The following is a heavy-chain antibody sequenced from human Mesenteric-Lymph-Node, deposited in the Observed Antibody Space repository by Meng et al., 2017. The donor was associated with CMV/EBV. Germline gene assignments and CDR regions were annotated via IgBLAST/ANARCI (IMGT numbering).Heavy chain of an antibody. V-gene: IGHV4-39*07. CDR3: AREDIVVVPAALDY. J-gene: IGHJ4*02. Sequence: GSLRLSCTVSGGSISSSSYYWGWIRQPPGKGLEWIGSIYYSGSTYYNPSLKSRVTISVDTSKNQFSLKLSSVTAADTAVYYCAREDIVVVPAALDYWGQGTLVTVSS. CDR1: GGSISSSSYY. D-gene: IGHD2-2*01. CDR2: IYYSGST.